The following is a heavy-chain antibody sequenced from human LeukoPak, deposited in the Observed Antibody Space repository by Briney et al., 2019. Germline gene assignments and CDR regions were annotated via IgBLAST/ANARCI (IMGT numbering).Heavy chain of an antibody. J-gene: IGHJ4*02. CDR3: ARGGHYDK. CDR2: ISSSGSDI. Sequence: KPGGSLRLSCADSTFTFSNYGWNWVRQAPGKGLEWVSFISSSGSDIYYADSVKGRFTVSRDNPKYSLYLQMNSLRVEDTAVYYCARGGHYDKWGQGTLVTVSS. D-gene: IGHD3-22*01. CDR1: TFTFSNYG. V-gene: IGHV3-21*01.